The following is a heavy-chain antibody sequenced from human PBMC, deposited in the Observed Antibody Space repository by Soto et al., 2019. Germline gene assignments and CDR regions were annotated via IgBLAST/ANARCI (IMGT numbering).Heavy chain of an antibody. V-gene: IGHV4-31*03. CDR1: GGSISSGGYC. Sequence: PSETLSLTCTVSGGSISSGGYCWSWIRQHPGKGLEWIGYIYYSGSTYYNPSLKSRVTISVDTSKNQFSLKLSSVTAADTAVYYCARSKEWLFHGTWFDPWGQGTLVNVSS. CDR2: IYYSGST. D-gene: IGHD3-3*01. J-gene: IGHJ5*02. CDR3: ARSKEWLFHGTWFDP.